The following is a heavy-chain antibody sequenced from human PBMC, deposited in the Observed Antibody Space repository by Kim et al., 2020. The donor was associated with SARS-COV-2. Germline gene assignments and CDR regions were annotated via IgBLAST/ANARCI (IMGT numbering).Heavy chain of an antibody. CDR1: GFSFTTYW. CDR2: LNQDGSQK. V-gene: IGHV3-7*01. J-gene: IGHJ4*02. CDR3: VRGVNLF. D-gene: IGHD3-10*01. Sequence: GGSLRLSCAASGFSFTTYWLNWVRQAPGKGLEWVANLNQDGSQKYYVDSVKGRFTISRDNAKSSVYLQMNSLRAEDTAVYYCVRGVNLFWVQGTLVTVSS.